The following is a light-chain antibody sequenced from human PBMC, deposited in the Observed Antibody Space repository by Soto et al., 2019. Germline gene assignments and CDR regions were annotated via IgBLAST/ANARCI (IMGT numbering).Light chain of an antibody. CDR1: QSVNIY. CDR2: GAS. CDR3: QEYDDWLRLT. V-gene: IGKV3D-15*01. Sequence: EIVMTQSPATLSVSPGERATLSCRASQSVNIYLAWYQQKPGQAPRLLIFGASSRATGIPARFSGSRSGTEFNLTISSLQSEDFEVYFCQEYDDWLRLTFGGGTKVEIK. J-gene: IGKJ4*01.